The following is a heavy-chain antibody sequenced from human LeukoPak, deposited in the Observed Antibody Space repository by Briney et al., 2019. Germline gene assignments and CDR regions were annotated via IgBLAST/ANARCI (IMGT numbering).Heavy chain of an antibody. Sequence: ASVKVSCKASGYTFTSYGISWVRQAPGQGLEWMGWISAYNGNTNYAKKLQGRVTMTTDTSKSTAYMELRSLRSDDTAVYYCARDGGSGYYYYMDVWGKGTTVTVSS. D-gene: IGHD3-10*01. CDR1: GYTFTSYG. CDR2: ISAYNGNT. J-gene: IGHJ6*03. CDR3: ARDGGSGYYYYMDV. V-gene: IGHV1-18*01.